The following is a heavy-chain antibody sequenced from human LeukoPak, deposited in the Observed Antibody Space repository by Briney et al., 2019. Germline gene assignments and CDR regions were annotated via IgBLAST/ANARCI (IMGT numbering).Heavy chain of an antibody. CDR2: ISTYGGNT. CDR1: GFTFSNYA. Sequence: RAGGSLRLSCAASGFTFSNYAMHWVRQAPGKGLEYVSAISTYGGNTYYAKSVKGRFIISRDNSKNTLYLQMGSLRAEDMAVYYCARDGVSRTLDYWGQGALVTVSS. V-gene: IGHV3-64*01. CDR3: ARDGVSRTLDY. J-gene: IGHJ4*02. D-gene: IGHD6-13*01.